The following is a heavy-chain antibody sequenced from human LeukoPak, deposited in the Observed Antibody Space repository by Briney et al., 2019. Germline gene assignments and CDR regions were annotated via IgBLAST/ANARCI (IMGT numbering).Heavy chain of an antibody. CDR2: ISSSGSTI. V-gene: IGHV3-48*04. Sequence: PGGSLRLSCAASGFTFSSYGMSWVRQAPGKGLEWVSAISSSGSTIYYADSVKGRFTISRDNAKNSLYPQMNSLRAEDTAVYYCARDRIVATIDYWGQGTLVNVSS. J-gene: IGHJ4*02. CDR3: ARDRIVATIDY. D-gene: IGHD5-12*01. CDR1: GFTFSSYG.